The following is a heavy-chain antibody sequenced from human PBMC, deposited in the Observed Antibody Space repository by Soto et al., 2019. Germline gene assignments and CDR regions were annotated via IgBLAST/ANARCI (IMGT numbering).Heavy chain of an antibody. J-gene: IGHJ4*02. D-gene: IGHD4-17*01. CDR1: GFTVSSNY. CDR2: IYSGGST. CDR3: ARDYRPLADYGDLYYFDY. V-gene: IGHV3-66*01. Sequence: GGSLRLSCAASGFTVSSNYMSWVRQAPGKGLEWVSVIYSGGSTYYADSVKGRFTISRDNSKNTLYLQMNSLRAEDTAVYYCARDYRPLADYGDLYYFDYWGQGTLVTSPQ.